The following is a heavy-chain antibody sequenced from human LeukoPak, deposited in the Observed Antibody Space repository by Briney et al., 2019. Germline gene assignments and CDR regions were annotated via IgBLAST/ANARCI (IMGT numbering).Heavy chain of an antibody. CDR1: GFTFDDYA. Sequence: PGGSLRLYCAASGFTFDDYAMHWVRQASGKGLEWVSGISWNSGSIGYADSVKGRFTISRDNAKNSLYLQMNSLRAEDMALYYCAKGSITGTTGFDYWGQGTLVTVSS. CDR2: ISWNSGSI. CDR3: AKGSITGTTGFDY. J-gene: IGHJ4*02. V-gene: IGHV3-9*03. D-gene: IGHD1-7*01.